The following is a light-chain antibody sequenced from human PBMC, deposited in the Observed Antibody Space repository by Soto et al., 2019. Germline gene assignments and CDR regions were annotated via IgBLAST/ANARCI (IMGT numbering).Light chain of an antibody. CDR1: QSLLHSDGKTY. CDR3: QQRSNWPT. Sequence: DIVMTQTPLSLSVTPGQPASISCKSSQSLLHSDGKTYLYWYLQKPGQSPQLLIYAASSRATGIPDRFSGGGSGTDFTLTISSLEPEDFAVYYCQQRSNWPTFGQGTRLEIK. J-gene: IGKJ5*01. CDR2: AAS. V-gene: IGKV2-29*01.